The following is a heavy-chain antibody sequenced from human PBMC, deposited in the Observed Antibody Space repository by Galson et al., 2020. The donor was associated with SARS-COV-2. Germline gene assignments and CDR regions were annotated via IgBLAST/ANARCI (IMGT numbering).Heavy chain of an antibody. V-gene: IGHV2-5*01. CDR2: IYWNDVR. D-gene: IGHD7-27*01. Sequence: SGPTLVKPTQTLTLNCTFSGFSLDRSGVGVGWIRQSPGEALEWLALIYWNDVRRYSPSLRGRLTITKDSSKNQVVLTMTNMDPVDTATYFSAHRPYETGKRGPYCDSWGTGTLVTVSS. CDR1: GFSLDRSGVG. J-gene: IGHJ4*02. CDR3: AHRPYETGKRGPYCDS.